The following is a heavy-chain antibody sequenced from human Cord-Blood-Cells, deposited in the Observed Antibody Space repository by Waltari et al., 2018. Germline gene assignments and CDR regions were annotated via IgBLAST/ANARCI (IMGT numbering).Heavy chain of an antibody. D-gene: IGHD1-26*01. J-gene: IGHJ4*02. Sequence: EVQLVESGGGLIQPGGSLRLSCAASGFTVSSNYMSWVRQAPGKGLEWGSVIYSGGSTYDAASGKGRFTSARDISENTLYLQMNSLRAEDTAGYYCAGESGSYGTFDYWGQGTLVTVSS. V-gene: IGHV3-53*01. CDR1: GFTVSSNY. CDR3: AGESGSYGTFDY. CDR2: IYSGGST.